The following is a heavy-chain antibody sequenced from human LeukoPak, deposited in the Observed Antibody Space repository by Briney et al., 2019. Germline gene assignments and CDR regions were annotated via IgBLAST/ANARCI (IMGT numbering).Heavy chain of an antibody. CDR2: MYTSGRT. CDR1: GFTVSSNY. CDR3: ARGDRAASGFDY. D-gene: IGHD2-15*01. J-gene: IGHJ4*02. Sequence: PGGSLRLSCAASGFTVSSNYINWVRQAPGKGLEWVSVMYTSGRTYYADSVKGRFIISRDTAKNTLSLQMNSLRAEDTAVYYCARGDRAASGFDYWGQGTLVTVSS. V-gene: IGHV3-66*01.